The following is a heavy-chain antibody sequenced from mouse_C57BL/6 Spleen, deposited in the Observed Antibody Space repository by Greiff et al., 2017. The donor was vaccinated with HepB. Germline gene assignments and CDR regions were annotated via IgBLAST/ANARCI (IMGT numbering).Heavy chain of an antibody. CDR3: ARNYYYGSSYDAMDY. CDR1: GFSLTSYA. V-gene: IGHV2-9-1*01. CDR2: IWTGGGT. Sequence: VKVEESGPGLVAPSQSLSITCTVSGFSLTSYAISWVRQPPGKGLEWLGVIWTGGGTNYNSALKSRLSISKDNSKSQVFLKMNSLQTDDTARYYCARNYYYGSSYDAMDYWGQGTSVTVSS. D-gene: IGHD1-1*01. J-gene: IGHJ4*01.